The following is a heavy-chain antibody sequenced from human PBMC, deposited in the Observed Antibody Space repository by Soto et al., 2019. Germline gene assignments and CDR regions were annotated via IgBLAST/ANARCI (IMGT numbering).Heavy chain of an antibody. CDR2: IYYSGST. Sequence: PSETLSLTCTVSGGSINSGVYYWIWIRQHPGKGLEWIGYIYYSGSTYYNPSLKSRVTISVDTSKNQFSLKLTSVTAADTAVYFCARAQTIFGIITVFDYWGQGTLVTFSS. V-gene: IGHV4-31*03. J-gene: IGHJ4*02. CDR3: ARAQTIFGIITVFDY. D-gene: IGHD3-3*01. CDR1: GGSINSGVYY.